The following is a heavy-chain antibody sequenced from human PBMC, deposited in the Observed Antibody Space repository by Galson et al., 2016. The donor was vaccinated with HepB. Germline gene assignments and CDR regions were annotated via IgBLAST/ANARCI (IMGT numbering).Heavy chain of an antibody. CDR2: MYIDGRV. CDR3: ARDTSSTKGALDV. Sequence: SLRLSCAASGFTVINNYITLVRQVPGKGLEWVSVMYIDGRVFYTESVRDRFTISRDNSKNTVYLQMNSLRVEDTAIYYCARDTSSTKGALDVWGPGTMVTVSS. V-gene: IGHV3-53*01. D-gene: IGHD2/OR15-2a*01. J-gene: IGHJ3*01. CDR1: GFTVINNY.